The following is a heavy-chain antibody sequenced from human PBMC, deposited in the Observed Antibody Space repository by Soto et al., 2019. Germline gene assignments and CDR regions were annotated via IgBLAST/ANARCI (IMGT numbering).Heavy chain of an antibody. CDR1: GYTLTELP. D-gene: IGHD3-10*01. J-gene: IGHJ3*02. CDR2: FDPEGGET. V-gene: IGHV1-24*01. CDR3: AGPGSGAFDI. Sequence: GASVKVSCKVSGYTLTELPMHWVRQAPGKGLEWMGGFDPEGGETIYAQKFQGRVTMTEDTSTDTAYMELSSLRSEDTAVYYCAGPGSGAFDIWGQGTMVTVSS.